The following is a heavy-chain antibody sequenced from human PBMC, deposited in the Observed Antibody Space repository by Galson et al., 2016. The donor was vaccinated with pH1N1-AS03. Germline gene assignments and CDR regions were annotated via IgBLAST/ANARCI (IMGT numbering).Heavy chain of an antibody. CDR2: LKSKFDGGTA. CDR3: TTYDGPYYGLDL. CDR1: GFTFSNAW. J-gene: IGHJ6*02. V-gene: IGHV3-15*01. D-gene: IGHD3-3*01. Sequence: SLRLSCAASGFTFSNAWMSWVRQAPGKGLEWVGRLKSKFDGGTADYAAPVKGRFTISRDDSKKMLYLQMNNLKTEDTAMYYCTTYDGPYYGLDLWGQGTTVTVSS.